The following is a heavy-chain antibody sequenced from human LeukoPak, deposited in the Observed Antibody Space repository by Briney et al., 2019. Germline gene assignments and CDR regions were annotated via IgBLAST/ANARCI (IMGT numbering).Heavy chain of an antibody. CDR2: IWYDGSNK. CDR1: GFTFSSYA. D-gene: IGHD2-15*01. Sequence: PGGSLRLSCAASGFTFSSYAMYWVRQAPGKGLEWVTIIWYDGSNKNYADSVKGRFTISRDNSKNTLHLQMNSLRAEDTAVYYCARGAYCSGGRCPGAFDIWGQGTMVTVSS. J-gene: IGHJ3*02. CDR3: ARGAYCSGGRCPGAFDI. V-gene: IGHV3-33*01.